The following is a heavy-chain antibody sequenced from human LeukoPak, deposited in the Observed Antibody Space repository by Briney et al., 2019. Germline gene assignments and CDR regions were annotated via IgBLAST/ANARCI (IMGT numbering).Heavy chain of an antibody. Sequence: GGSLRLSCAASGFTFSNYGMHWVRQAPGKGLEWVAFVRYDETTKFYADSVKGRVIISRDNSKTTLYLQMNSLRAEDTAVYYCARPWYSSSWYPFDYWGQGNLVTVSS. D-gene: IGHD6-13*01. V-gene: IGHV3-30*02. J-gene: IGHJ4*02. CDR3: ARPWYSSSWYPFDY. CDR1: GFTFSNYG. CDR2: VRYDETTK.